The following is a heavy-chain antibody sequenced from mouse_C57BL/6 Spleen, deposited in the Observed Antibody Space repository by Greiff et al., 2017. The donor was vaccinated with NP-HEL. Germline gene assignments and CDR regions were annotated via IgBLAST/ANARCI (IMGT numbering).Heavy chain of an antibody. J-gene: IGHJ1*03. D-gene: IGHD1-1*01. CDR3: ARGITTVVRGYFDV. CDR2: ISDGGSYT. CDR1: GFTFSSYA. Sequence: EVQVVESGGGLVKPGGSLKLSCAASGFTFSSYAMSWVRQTPEKRLEWVATISDGGSYTYYPDNVKGRFTISRDNAKNNLYLQMSHLKSEDTAMYYCARGITTVVRGYFDVWGTGTTVTVSS. V-gene: IGHV5-4*01.